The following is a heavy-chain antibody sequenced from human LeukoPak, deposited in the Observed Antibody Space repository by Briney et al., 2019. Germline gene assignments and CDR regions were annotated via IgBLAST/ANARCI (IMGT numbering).Heavy chain of an antibody. CDR2: ISGSGGST. Sequence: PGGSLRLSCAASGFTFSSYAMSWVRQAPGKGLEWVSAISGSGGSTYYADSAKGRFTISRDNSKNTLYLQMNSLRAEDTAVYYCANTRFGALGYFDYWRQGTLVTVSS. D-gene: IGHD3-10*01. CDR3: ANTRFGALGYFDY. J-gene: IGHJ4*02. V-gene: IGHV3-23*01. CDR1: GFTFSSYA.